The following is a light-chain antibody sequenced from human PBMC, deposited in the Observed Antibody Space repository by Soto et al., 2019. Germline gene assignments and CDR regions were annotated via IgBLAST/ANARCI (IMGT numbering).Light chain of an antibody. CDR3: SSYAGRNGTV. CDR2: EVS. V-gene: IGLV2-8*01. CDR1: SSDVGGYNY. Sequence: QSVLTQPPSASWSPGQSVTISCTGTSSDVGGYNYVSWYQQHPGKAPKLMIYEVSKRPSGVPDRFSGSKSGNTASLTVSGLQAEDEADYYCSSYAGRNGTVFGGGPQLTVL. J-gene: IGLJ7*01.